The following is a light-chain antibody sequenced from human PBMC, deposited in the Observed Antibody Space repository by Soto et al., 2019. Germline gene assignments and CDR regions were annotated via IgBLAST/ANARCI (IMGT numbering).Light chain of an antibody. CDR1: SSDVGGYNY. V-gene: IGLV2-11*01. CDR2: DVS. CDR3: CSYAGSYV. Sequence: QSALTQPRSVSGSPGQSVTISCTGTSSDVGGYNYVSWYQQHPGKAPKLMIYDVSKRPSGVPDRFSGSKSGNTASLTISGLQAEDEADYYYCSYAGSYVFGTGPKVTVL. J-gene: IGLJ1*01.